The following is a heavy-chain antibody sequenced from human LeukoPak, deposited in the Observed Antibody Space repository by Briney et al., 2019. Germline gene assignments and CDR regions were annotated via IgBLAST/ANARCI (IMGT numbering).Heavy chain of an antibody. J-gene: IGHJ4*02. D-gene: IGHD3-9*01. CDR2: LSYDGRSE. CDR3: ARNRGPISVWEFGF. CDR1: GFTFSDYA. V-gene: IGHV3-30*04. Sequence: GGSLRLSCAASGFTFSDYAMHWVRQAPGKGLEWVAILSYDGRSEAHADSVKGRFTISGDNSKSTLYLQMSSLRTEDTAVYYCARNRGPISVWEFGFWGQGTPVTVSS.